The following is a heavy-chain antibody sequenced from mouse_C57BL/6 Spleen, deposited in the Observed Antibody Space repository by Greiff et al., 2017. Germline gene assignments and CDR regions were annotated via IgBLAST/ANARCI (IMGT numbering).Heavy chain of an antibody. CDR3: ARRAYYGSSYFDY. CDR1: GYTFTSYW. J-gene: IGHJ2*01. CDR2: IDPSDSYT. D-gene: IGHD1-1*01. V-gene: IGHV1-50*01. Sequence: VQLQQPGAELVKPGASVKLSCKASGYTFTSYWMQWVKQRPGQGLEWIGEIDPSDSYTNYNQKFKGKATLTVDTSSSTAYMQLSSLTSEDSAVYYGARRAYYGSSYFDYWGQGTTLTVSS.